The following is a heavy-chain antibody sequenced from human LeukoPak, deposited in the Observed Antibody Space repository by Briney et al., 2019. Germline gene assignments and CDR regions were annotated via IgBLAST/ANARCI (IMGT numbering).Heavy chain of an antibody. J-gene: IGHJ4*02. CDR2: INHSGST. D-gene: IGHD5-24*01. CDR1: GGSFSGYY. Sequence: SETLSLTCAVYGGSFSGYYWSWIRQPPGKGLEWIGEINHSGSTNYNPSLKSRVTISVDTSKNQFSLKLSSVTAAHTAVYYCARGVEIFYYFDYWGQGTLVTVSS. V-gene: IGHV4-34*01. CDR3: ARGVEIFYYFDY.